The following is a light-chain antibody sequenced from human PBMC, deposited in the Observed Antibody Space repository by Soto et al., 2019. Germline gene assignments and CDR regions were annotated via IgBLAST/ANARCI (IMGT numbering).Light chain of an antibody. CDR1: QSVSDSY. CDR3: QQYGTSPLT. J-gene: IGKJ4*01. CDR2: GAS. V-gene: IGKV3-20*01. Sequence: EIVLTQSPGTLSLSPGERATLSCRASQSVSDSYLAWYQQKPGQAPRLLIYGASSRATGIPDRFSGSGSGTGFTLTISRLEPEDFAVYYCQQYGTSPLTFGGGTKVESK.